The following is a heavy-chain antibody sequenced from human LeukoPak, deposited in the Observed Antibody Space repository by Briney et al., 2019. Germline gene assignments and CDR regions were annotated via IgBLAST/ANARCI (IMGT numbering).Heavy chain of an antibody. Sequence: GGSLRLSCAASGFTFSTYAMHWDRQAPGKGLEWVAMIWYNGKNKHYADSVKGRFTISRDNSKNTLDLQMNSLRADDTAVYYCVRDPSNSGWAFDYWGQGTLVTVSS. V-gene: IGHV3-33*01. J-gene: IGHJ4*02. D-gene: IGHD6-19*01. CDR1: GFTFSTYA. CDR2: IWYNGKNK. CDR3: VRDPSNSGWAFDY.